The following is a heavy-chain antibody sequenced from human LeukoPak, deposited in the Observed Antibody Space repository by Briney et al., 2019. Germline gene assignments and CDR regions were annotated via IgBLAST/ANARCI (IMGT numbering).Heavy chain of an antibody. Sequence: SVKVSCKASGGTFSSYAISWVRQAPGQGLEWMGRIIPILGIANYAQKFQGRVTITADKSTSTAYMELSSLRSEDTAVYYCARDRITMVRGVIPAFDIWGQGTTVTVSS. D-gene: IGHD3-10*01. J-gene: IGHJ3*02. CDR3: ARDRITMVRGVIPAFDI. CDR2: IIPILGIA. V-gene: IGHV1-69*04. CDR1: GGTFSSYA.